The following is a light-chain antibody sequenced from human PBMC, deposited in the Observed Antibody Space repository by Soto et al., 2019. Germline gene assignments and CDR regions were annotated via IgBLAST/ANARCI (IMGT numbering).Light chain of an antibody. J-gene: IGLJ1*01. Sequence: QSALTQPPSASGTPGQRVTVSCSGSSSNIGSNYVYWYQQLPGTAPKLLIYRNSQRPSGVPDRFSGSKSGNSASLTISGLQAEDEADYYCCSYAGSSTSPYVFGTGTKVTVL. V-gene: IGLV1-47*01. CDR2: RNS. CDR3: CSYAGSSTSPYV. CDR1: SSNIGSNY.